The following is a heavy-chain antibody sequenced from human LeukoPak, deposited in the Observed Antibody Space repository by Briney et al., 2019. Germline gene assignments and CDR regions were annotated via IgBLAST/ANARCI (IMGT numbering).Heavy chain of an antibody. D-gene: IGHD3-22*01. CDR3: ARDGSYYDSSPDY. Sequence: SGGSLRLSCAASGFTVSSNYMSWVRQAPGKGLEWVSVIYSGGSTYYADSVKGRFTISRDNSKNTLYLQMNSLRAEDTAVYYCARDGSYYDSSPDYWGQGTLVTVSS. V-gene: IGHV3-53*01. CDR1: GFTVSSNY. J-gene: IGHJ4*02. CDR2: IYSGGST.